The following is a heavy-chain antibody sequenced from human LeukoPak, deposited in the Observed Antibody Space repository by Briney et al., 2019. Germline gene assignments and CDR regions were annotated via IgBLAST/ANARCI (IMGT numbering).Heavy chain of an antibody. D-gene: IGHD3-10*01. Sequence: PETLSLTCTVSGGSISSYYWSWIRQSPGKGLECIGYIHYTGSTNYNPSLKSRVTISVETSKNQFSLKLKSVTAADTAVYYCARGGYYGSGNDFRFDPWGQGTLVTVSS. CDR1: GGSISSYY. V-gene: IGHV4-59*01. CDR3: ARGGYYGSGNDFRFDP. CDR2: IHYTGST. J-gene: IGHJ5*02.